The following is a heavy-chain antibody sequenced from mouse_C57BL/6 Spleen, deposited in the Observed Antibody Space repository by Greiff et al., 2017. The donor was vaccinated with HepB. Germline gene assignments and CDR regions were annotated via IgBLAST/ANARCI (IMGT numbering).Heavy chain of an antibody. CDR3: TRGGSYYSNYKSC. CDR1: GYTFTDYE. Sequence: VQLQQSGAELVRPGASVTLSCKASGYTFTDYEMHWVKQTPVHGLEWIGAIDPETGGTAYNQKFKGKAILTADKSSSTAYMERRSLTSEDSAVYYCTRGGSYYSNYKSCWGQGTTLTVSS. CDR2: IDPETGGT. V-gene: IGHV1-15*01. J-gene: IGHJ2*01. D-gene: IGHD2-5*01.